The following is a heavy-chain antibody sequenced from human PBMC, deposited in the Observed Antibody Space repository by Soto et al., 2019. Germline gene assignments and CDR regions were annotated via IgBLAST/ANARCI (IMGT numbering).Heavy chain of an antibody. Sequence: QVQLVQSGAEVKKPGASVKVSCKASGYTFTSYGISWVRQAPGQGLEWMGWISAYNGNTNYAQKLQGRVTMTTDTSTSTAYMELRSLRSDDTAVYYCARTVIGEVVWGVYGMDVWGQGTTVTVSS. CDR3: ARTVIGEVVWGVYGMDV. J-gene: IGHJ6*02. D-gene: IGHD3-10*01. CDR1: GYTFTSYG. V-gene: IGHV1-18*01. CDR2: ISAYNGNT.